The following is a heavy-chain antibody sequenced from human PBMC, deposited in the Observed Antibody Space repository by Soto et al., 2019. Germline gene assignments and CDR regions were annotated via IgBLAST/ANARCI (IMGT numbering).Heavy chain of an antibody. CDR1: GYTFTGYY. CDR2: INPNSGGT. V-gene: IGHV1-2*02. Sequence: GASVKVSCKASGYTFTGYYMHWVRQAPGQGLEWMGWINPNSGGTNYAQEFQGRVTMTRDTSISTAYMELSRLRSDDTAVYYCASLKSTATGPFDYWGQGTLVTVSS. CDR3: ASLKSTATGPFDY. J-gene: IGHJ4*02. D-gene: IGHD5-18*01.